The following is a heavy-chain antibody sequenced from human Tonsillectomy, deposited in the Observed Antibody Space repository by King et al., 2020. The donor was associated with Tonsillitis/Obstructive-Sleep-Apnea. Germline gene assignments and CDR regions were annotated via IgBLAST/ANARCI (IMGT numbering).Heavy chain of an antibody. D-gene: IGHD1-26*01. V-gene: IGHV3-33*01. CDR3: ARVGVGAT. J-gene: IGHJ4*02. CDR2: IWHDGSKK. CDR1: GFTFSRYG. Sequence: VQLVESGGGVVQPGRSLRLSCAASGFTFSRYGMHWVRQAPGKGLEWVAFIWHDGSKKYYADSVKGRFTISRDNFKNTLYLQMNSLRAEDTSVYYCARVGVGATWGQGTLVTVSS.